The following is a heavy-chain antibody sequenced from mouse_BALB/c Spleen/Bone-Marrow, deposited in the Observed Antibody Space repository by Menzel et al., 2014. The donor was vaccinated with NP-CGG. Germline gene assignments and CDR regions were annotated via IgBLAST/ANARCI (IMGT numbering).Heavy chain of an antibody. CDR3: TRGGNWDDFDS. D-gene: IGHD4-1*01. V-gene: IGHV5-17*02. CDR2: ISTGGTII. J-gene: IGHJ2*01. Sequence: EVHLVESGGGLVQPGGSRKLSCAASGFSFSNFGMHWIRQAPEKGLEWVAFISTGGTIIFYADTVKGRFTVSRDNPKNTLFLQMTSLRSEDTAMYFCTRGGNWDDFDSWGQGTTLTVSS. CDR1: GFSFSNFG.